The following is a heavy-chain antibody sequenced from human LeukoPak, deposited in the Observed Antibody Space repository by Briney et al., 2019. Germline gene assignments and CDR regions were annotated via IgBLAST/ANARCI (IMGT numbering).Heavy chain of an antibody. V-gene: IGHV3-11*06. J-gene: IGHJ4*02. CDR3: ARIKGYSSSPFDI. CDR1: GFIFTDYY. Sequence: SGGSLRLSCAASGFIFTDYYMTWIRQAPGKGLEWLSYISTFSTYTNYADSVKGRFTISRDNANQSLFLQMDSLRADDTAVYYCARIKGYSSSPFDIWGQGTLVTVSS. CDR2: ISTFSTYT. D-gene: IGHD6-19*01.